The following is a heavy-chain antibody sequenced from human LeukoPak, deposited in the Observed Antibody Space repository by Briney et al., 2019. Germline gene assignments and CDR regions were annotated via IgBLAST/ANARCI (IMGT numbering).Heavy chain of an antibody. D-gene: IGHD2-15*01. V-gene: IGHV1-69*13. J-gene: IGHJ6*02. CDR3: ARPRTPLGYCSGGSCYYYYGMDV. CDR1: GGTFSSYA. Sequence: SVRVSCKASGGTFSSYAISWVRQAPGQGLEWMGGIIPIFGTANYAQKFQGRVTITADESTSTAYMELSSLRSEDTAVYYCARPRTPLGYCSGGSCYYYYGMDVWGQGTTVTVSS. CDR2: IIPIFGTA.